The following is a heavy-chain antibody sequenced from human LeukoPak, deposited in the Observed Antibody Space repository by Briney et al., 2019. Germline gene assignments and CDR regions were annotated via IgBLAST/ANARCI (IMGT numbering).Heavy chain of an antibody. Sequence: PGGSLTLSCAASGFTFRNYWMHWVRQAPGKGLVWVAHIHNDGDGPTYADSVKGRFTISRDNAKNTLYQQMNSLRAEDTAVYYCARDRPHNWFDPWGQGTLVTVSS. J-gene: IGHJ5*02. V-gene: IGHV3-74*01. CDR3: ARDRPHNWFDP. CDR1: GFTFRNYW. CDR2: IHNDGDGP.